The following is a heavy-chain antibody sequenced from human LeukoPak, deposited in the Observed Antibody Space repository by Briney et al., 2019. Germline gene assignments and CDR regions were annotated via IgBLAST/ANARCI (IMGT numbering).Heavy chain of an antibody. Sequence: GGSLRLSCAASGFTFSSYAMSWVRQAPGKGLEWVSAISGSGGSTYYADSVKGRFTISRDNSKNSLYLQMNSLRAEDTAVYYCARGSGIVVVPAGGDAFDIWGQGTMVTVSS. V-gene: IGHV3-23*01. CDR2: ISGSGGST. CDR1: GFTFSSYA. D-gene: IGHD2-2*01. J-gene: IGHJ3*02. CDR3: ARGSGIVVVPAGGDAFDI.